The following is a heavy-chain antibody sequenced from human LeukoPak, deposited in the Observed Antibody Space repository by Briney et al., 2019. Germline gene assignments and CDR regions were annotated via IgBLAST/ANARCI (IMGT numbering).Heavy chain of an antibody. J-gene: IGHJ4*02. Sequence: SETLSLTCTVSGGSIGSYYWSWIREPPGKGLEWVGYIYYGGSTDSNPYLTSLVTISKDPSKTQFSLSLSSVTAADTAVYYCARARLDSSGRFDYWGQGTLVTVSS. CDR3: ARARLDSSGRFDY. V-gene: IGHV4-59*01. CDR1: GGSIGSYY. D-gene: IGHD3-22*01. CDR2: IYYGGST.